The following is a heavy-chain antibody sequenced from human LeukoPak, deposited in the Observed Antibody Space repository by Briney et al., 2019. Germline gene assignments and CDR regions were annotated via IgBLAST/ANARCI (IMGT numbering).Heavy chain of an antibody. CDR2: MNPNSGNT. Sequence: GASVKVSCKASGYTFTNYDINWVRQATGQGLEWMGWMNPNSGNTDYAQKFQGRVTMTRNTSISTAYMELSSLRSEDTAVYYCARHVQRFNSWFDPWGQGTLVTVSS. D-gene: IGHD3-3*01. CDR1: GYTFTNYD. V-gene: IGHV1-8*01. CDR3: ARHVQRFNSWFDP. J-gene: IGHJ5*02.